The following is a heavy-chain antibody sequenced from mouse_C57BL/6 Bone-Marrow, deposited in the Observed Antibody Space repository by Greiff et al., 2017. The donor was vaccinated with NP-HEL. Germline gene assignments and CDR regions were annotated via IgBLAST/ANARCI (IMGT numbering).Heavy chain of an antibody. V-gene: IGHV1-64*01. Sequence: QVQLQQPGAELVKPGASVKLSCKASGYTFTSYWMHWVKQRPGQGLEWIGMIHPNSGSTNYNEKFKSKATLTVDKSSSTAYMQLSSLTSEDSAVYYCASFDPHWYVDVWGTGTTVTVSS. J-gene: IGHJ1*03. CDR3: ASFDPHWYVDV. CDR1: GYTFTSYW. CDR2: IHPNSGST.